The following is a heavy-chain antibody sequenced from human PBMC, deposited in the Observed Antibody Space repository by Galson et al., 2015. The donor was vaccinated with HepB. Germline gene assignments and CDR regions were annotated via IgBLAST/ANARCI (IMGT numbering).Heavy chain of an antibody. V-gene: IGHV3-53*01. Sequence: SLRLSCAASGFTVSSNQMSWVRQAPGKGLDWVSVIYSGGSTSYADSVKGRFTISRDNSKNTLYLQMNSLSAEDTAVYYCARRYSGYDGYFDYWGQGTLVTVSS. CDR3: ARRYSGYDGYFDY. CDR2: IYSGGST. D-gene: IGHD5-12*01. CDR1: GFTVSSNQ. J-gene: IGHJ4*02.